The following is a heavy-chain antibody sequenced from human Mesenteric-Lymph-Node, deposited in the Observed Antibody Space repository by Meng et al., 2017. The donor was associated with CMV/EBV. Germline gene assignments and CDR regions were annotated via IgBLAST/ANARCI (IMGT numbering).Heavy chain of an antibody. V-gene: IGHV1-2*06. CDR1: GYTFTDYY. J-gene: IGHJ4*02. CDR2: IDPNSGGT. D-gene: IGHD6-13*01. CDR3: ATIASDRYY. Sequence: VSCKASGYTFTDYYMHWVRQAAGQGLEWMGRIDPNSGGTNYAQYFQGRVTMTRDTSISTAYMELSRLGSDDTAIYYCATIASDRYYWGQGTLVTVSS.